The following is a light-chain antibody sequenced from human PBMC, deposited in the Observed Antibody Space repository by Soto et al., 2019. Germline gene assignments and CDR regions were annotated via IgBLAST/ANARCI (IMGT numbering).Light chain of an antibody. J-gene: IGLJ2*01. CDR2: SNS. CDR3: QSYDSSLSGSVV. Sequence: QLVLTQPPSVSGAPGQGVSISCTGSSSNIGAGYDVHWYQLLPGTAPKLLIYSNSNRPSGVPDRFSGSKSGTSASLAITGLQAEDEADYYCQSYDSSLSGSVVFGGGTKLTVL. V-gene: IGLV1-40*01. CDR1: SSNIGAGYD.